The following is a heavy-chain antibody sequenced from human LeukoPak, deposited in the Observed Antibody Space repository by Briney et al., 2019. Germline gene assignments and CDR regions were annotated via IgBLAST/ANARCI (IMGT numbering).Heavy chain of an antibody. V-gene: IGHV1-2*02. J-gene: IGHJ4*02. CDR2: INLNSGGT. CDR3: TLRGNFDIRGYYHP. Sequence: ASVKVSCKTSEYTFTGDYMHWVRQAPGQVPEWMGWINLNSGGTTYAQKFQGRVTMTRDTSISTVYMELSRLRSDDTAVYYCTLRGNFDIRGYYHPWGQGTLVAVSP. CDR1: EYTFTGDY. D-gene: IGHD3-22*01.